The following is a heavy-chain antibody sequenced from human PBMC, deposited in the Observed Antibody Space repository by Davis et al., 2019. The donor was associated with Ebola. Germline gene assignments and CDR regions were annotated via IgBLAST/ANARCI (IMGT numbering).Heavy chain of an antibody. D-gene: IGHD3-10*01. CDR1: GYTFTSYG. Sequence: AASVKVSCKASGYTFTSYGISWVRQAPGQGLEWMGWISAYNGNTNYAQKLQGRVTMTTDTSTSTAYMELRSLRSDDTAVYYCARAALWFGEFIYDGMDVWGKGTTVTVSS. CDR3: ARAALWFGEFIYDGMDV. V-gene: IGHV1-18*01. J-gene: IGHJ6*04. CDR2: ISAYNGNT.